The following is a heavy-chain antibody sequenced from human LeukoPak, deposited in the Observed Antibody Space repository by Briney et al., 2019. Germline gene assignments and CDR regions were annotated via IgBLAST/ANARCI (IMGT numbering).Heavy chain of an antibody. CDR2: IAHDGSET. Sequence: GGSLRLSCAASGFTFSTYWMTWVRQAPGQGLDWVANIAHDGSETYYVDSVKGRFTISRDNAKNSLYLQMDSLRVEDTAVYYCAKGKRYPDYWGQGTLVTVSS. D-gene: IGHD1-1*01. CDR3: AKGKRYPDY. CDR1: GFTFSTYW. V-gene: IGHV3-7*03. J-gene: IGHJ4*02.